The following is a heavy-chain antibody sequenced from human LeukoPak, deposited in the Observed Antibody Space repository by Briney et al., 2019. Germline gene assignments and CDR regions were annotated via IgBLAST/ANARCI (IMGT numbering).Heavy chain of an antibody. CDR2: IYYSGST. CDR3: ARHGIYYGLGSSYGLPNWFDP. V-gene: IGHV4-39*01. Sequence: RASETLSLTCTVSGGSISSTRYYWGWLRQPPGKGLEWIGSIYYSGSTYYNPSLKSRVTMFVDRSKNQFSLKLSSVTAADTAVYYCARHGIYYGLGSSYGLPNWFDPWGQGTPVTVSS. J-gene: IGHJ5*02. CDR1: GGSISSTRYY. D-gene: IGHD3-10*01.